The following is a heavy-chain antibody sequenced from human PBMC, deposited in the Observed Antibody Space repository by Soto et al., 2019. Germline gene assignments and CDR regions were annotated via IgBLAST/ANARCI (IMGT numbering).Heavy chain of an antibody. J-gene: IGHJ6*04. Sequence: PSETLSLIGSVSGGSINSYWWSWIRQPAGKGLEWIGRVYSSGTTDYNPSLNSRATMSVETSKNQFSLKLTSVTAADTAVYYCARDIGSYAYAESYWGRRLKVAVSS. CDR3: ARDIGSYAYAESY. CDR2: VYSSGTT. CDR1: GGSINSYW. D-gene: IGHD1-26*01. V-gene: IGHV4-4*07.